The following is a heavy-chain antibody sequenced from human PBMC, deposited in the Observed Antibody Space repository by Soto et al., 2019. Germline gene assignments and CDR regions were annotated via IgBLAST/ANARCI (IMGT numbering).Heavy chain of an antibody. J-gene: IGHJ6*02. CDR1: GFTFSSYA. CDR3: AKSAASTPPEPYCSSTSCFYYYGMDV. V-gene: IGHV3-23*01. CDR2: ISGSGGST. D-gene: IGHD2-2*01. Sequence: EVQLLESGGGLVQPGGSLRLSCAASGFTFSSYAMSWVRQAPGKGLEWVSAISGSGGSTYYADSVKGRFTISRDNSKNTLYLQMNSLRAEDTAVYYCAKSAASTPPEPYCSSTSCFYYYGMDVWGQGTTVTVSS.